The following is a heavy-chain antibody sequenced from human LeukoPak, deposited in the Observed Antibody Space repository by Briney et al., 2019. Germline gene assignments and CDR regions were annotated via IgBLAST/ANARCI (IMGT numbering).Heavy chain of an antibody. CDR3: ASFCSGGSCYYFDY. CDR2: IYTSGST. D-gene: IGHD2-15*01. Sequence: SETLSLTCTVSGGSISSYYWSWIRQPAGKGLEWIGRIYTSGSTNYNPSLKSRVTISVDRSKNQFSLKLSSVTAADTAVYYCASFCSGGSCYYFDYWGQGTLVTVSS. CDR1: GGSISSYY. J-gene: IGHJ4*02. V-gene: IGHV4-4*07.